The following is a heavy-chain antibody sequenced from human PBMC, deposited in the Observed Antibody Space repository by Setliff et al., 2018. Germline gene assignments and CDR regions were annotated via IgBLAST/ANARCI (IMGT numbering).Heavy chain of an antibody. CDR2: IITNTGKT. J-gene: IGHJ3*01. V-gene: IGHV1-18*01. CDR1: GYTLSTYG. Sequence: ASVKVSCKASGYTLSTYGLHWGRQAPGQGPEWMGMIITNTGKTSYAQKFQGRVTMTTDTSTGTGYMELRSLRSDDTAVYFCARFGGSCSSSSCYASDLWGQGTMCTVS. CDR3: ARFGGSCSSSSCYASDL. D-gene: IGHD2-2*01.